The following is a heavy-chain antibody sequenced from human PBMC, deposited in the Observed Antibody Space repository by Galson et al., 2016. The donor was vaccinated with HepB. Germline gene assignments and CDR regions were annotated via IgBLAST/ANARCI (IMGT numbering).Heavy chain of an antibody. CDR3: AKFRGERQLAYYFDC. V-gene: IGHV3-23*01. Sequence: SLRLSCAASGFTFSGYAMSWVRQAPGKGLEWVPAVSGSGGGTYYTDSVKGRSTISRDNSKNTVYLQMNSLRAEDTAVYYCAKFRGERQLAYYFDCWGQGTLVTVSS. D-gene: IGHD1-1*01. CDR2: VSGSGGGT. CDR1: GFTFSGYA. J-gene: IGHJ4*02.